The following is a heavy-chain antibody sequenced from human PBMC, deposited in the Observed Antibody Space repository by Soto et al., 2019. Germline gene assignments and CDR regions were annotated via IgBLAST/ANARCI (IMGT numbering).Heavy chain of an antibody. CDR2: IIPIFGTA. CDR3: ARLKHGFDDSSCYYD. J-gene: IGHJ4*02. CDR1: GGTFSSYA. V-gene: IGHV1-69*01. Sequence: QVQLVQSGAEVKKPGSSVKVSCKASGGTFSSYAISWVRQAPGQGLEWMGGIIPIFGTANYAQKFQGRVTITADESTSTAYMELRSLRSEDKAVYYCARLKHGFDDSSCYYDWGQGTLVTVSS. D-gene: IGHD3-22*01.